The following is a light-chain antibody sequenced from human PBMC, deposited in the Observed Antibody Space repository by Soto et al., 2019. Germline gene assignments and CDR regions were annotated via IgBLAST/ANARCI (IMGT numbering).Light chain of an antibody. V-gene: IGKV3-11*01. CDR1: QCISSK. CDR2: DAS. CDR3: QQRSNWSPT. Sequence: EIVLTQSPATLSLSPGERATLSCRASQCISSKLSWYQHKPGQAPMLLGYDASNKSTVIPSSFSCSWSWTDFSLTISSLEPEDFAVYYCQQRSNWSPTFGQGTKVDIK. J-gene: IGKJ1*01.